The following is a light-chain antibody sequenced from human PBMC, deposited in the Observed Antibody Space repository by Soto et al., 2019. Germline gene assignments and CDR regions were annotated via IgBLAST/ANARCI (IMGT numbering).Light chain of an antibody. CDR2: EDT. CDR1: ILAKRY. CDR3: YSATDNNQAV. V-gene: IGLV3-27*01. Sequence: SYELTQPSSVSVSPGQTAAITCSGDILAKRYGRWFQQRPGQTPVLVIFEDTERPSGIPERFSGFNSGTTATLTIRGAQVDDEADYYCYSATDNNQAVFGGGTKLTVL. J-gene: IGLJ2*01.